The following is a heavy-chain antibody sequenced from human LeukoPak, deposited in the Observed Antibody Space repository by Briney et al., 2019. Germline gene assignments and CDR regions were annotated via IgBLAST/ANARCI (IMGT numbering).Heavy chain of an antibody. V-gene: IGHV1-2*02. CDR2: INPNSGGT. J-gene: IGHJ4*02. CDR3: ARVFDYGDYFGDY. CDR1: AYTFTGYY. D-gene: IGHD4-17*01. Sequence: ASVKVSCKASAYTFTGYYMHWVRQAPGQGLEWMGWINPNSGGTNYAQKFQGRVTMTRDTSISTAYMELSRLRSDDTAVYYCARVFDYGDYFGDYWGQGTLVTVSS.